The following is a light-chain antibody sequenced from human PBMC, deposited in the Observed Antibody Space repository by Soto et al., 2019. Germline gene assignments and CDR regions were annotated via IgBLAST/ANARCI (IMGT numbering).Light chain of an antibody. V-gene: IGKV3-20*01. CDR3: QKYGSSPRT. J-gene: IGKJ4*01. CDR1: QSVSSSY. CDR2: GAS. Sequence: EIVLTQSPGTLSLSPGERATLSCRASQSVSSSYLAWYQQKPGQATRLLIYGASSRATGITDRFSGSGSGTDFTLTISRLEPEDFAVYYCQKYGSSPRTFVVGTKVEIK.